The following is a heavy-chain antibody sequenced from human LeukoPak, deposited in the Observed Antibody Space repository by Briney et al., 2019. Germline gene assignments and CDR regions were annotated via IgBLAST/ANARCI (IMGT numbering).Heavy chain of an antibody. CDR3: AKDRGYSYAYFDF. Sequence: PGGSLRLSCAASGFTFSTYGMHWVRQAPGKGLEWVAFIRYDGSNKYYADSVKGRFTTSRDNSKNTLYLQMNSLRAEDTAVYYCAKDRGYSYAYFDFWGQGTLVTVSS. V-gene: IGHV3-30*02. J-gene: IGHJ4*02. CDR2: IRYDGSNK. D-gene: IGHD5-18*01. CDR1: GFTFSTYG.